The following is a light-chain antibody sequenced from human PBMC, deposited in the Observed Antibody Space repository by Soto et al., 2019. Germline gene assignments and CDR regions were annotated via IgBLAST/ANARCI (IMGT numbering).Light chain of an antibody. V-gene: IGLV2-14*03. Sequence: QSALTQPASVSGSPGQSITISCTGTSSDVGGYNYVSWYQHHPGKAPKLMIYDVSNRPSGVSNRFSGSKSDNTASLTISALQTEDEAEYYCSSYTSTNSVIFGGGTKVTVL. CDR1: SSDVGGYNY. CDR2: DVS. CDR3: SSYTSTNSVI. J-gene: IGLJ2*01.